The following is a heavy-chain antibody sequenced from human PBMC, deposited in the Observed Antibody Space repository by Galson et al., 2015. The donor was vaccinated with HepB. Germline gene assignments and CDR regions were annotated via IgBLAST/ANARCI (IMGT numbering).Heavy chain of an antibody. J-gene: IGHJ6*03. CDR3: ARGGPGGYAIEGGYYYYFMDV. D-gene: IGHD5-12*01. Sequence: ETLSLTCAAYGGSFSVYYWSWIRQSPGKGLEWIGEINHSGSTNYNPSLNSRVTILVDTSKNQFSLKLSSVTAADTAVYFCARGGPGGYAIEGGYYYYFMDVWGKGTTVTVSS. CDR2: INHSGST. V-gene: IGHV4-34*01. CDR1: GGSFSVYY.